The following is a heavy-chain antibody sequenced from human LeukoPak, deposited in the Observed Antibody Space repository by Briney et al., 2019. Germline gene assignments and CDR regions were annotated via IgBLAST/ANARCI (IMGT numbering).Heavy chain of an antibody. Sequence: SGPALMKPTQTLTLTCTFSGFSLSTSGMRVSWIRQPPGKALEWLARIDWDDDKFYSTSLKTRLTISKDTSKNQVVLTMTNMDPVDTATYYCARQVAGRSFLFDYWGQGTLVTVSS. CDR2: IDWDDDK. D-gene: IGHD6-19*01. CDR1: GFSLSTSGMR. J-gene: IGHJ4*02. V-gene: IGHV2-70*04. CDR3: ARQVAGRSFLFDY.